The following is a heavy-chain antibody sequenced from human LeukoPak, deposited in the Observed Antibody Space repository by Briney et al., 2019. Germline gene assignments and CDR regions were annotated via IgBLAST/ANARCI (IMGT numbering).Heavy chain of an antibody. D-gene: IGHD2-2*02. V-gene: IGHV1-69*05. J-gene: IGHJ5*02. Sequence: SVKVSCKASGGTFSSYAITWVRQAPGQGLEWMGGIIPIFGTRNYAQEFQGRVTITTDESTTMAYMELSSPRSEDTAVYYCARVGCSSTSCYTWFDPWDQGTLVTVSS. CDR3: ARVGCSSTSCYTWFDP. CDR2: IIPIFGTR. CDR1: GGTFSSYA.